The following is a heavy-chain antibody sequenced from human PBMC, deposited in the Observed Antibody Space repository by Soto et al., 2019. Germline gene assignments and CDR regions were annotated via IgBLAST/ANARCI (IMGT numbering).Heavy chain of an antibody. Sequence: QVQLQESGPGLVKPSGTLSLTCAVSGGSISSSNWWSWVRQPPGKGLEWIGEIYHSGSTNYNPSLKRRVTISVDKSKNQFYLKLSSVTAADLAVDYCARGSLTYCGGDCYSDYFDYWGQGTLVTVAS. D-gene: IGHD2-21*02. V-gene: IGHV4-4*02. CDR2: IYHSGST. CDR1: GGSISSSNW. CDR3: ARGSLTYCGGDCYSDYFDY. J-gene: IGHJ4*02.